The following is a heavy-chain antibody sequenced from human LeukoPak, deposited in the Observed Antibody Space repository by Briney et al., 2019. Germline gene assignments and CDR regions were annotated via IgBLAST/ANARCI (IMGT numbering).Heavy chain of an antibody. CDR2: IYYSGST. CDR1: GGSISSYY. D-gene: IGHD5-24*01. J-gene: IGHJ4*02. Sequence: PSETLSLTCTVSGGSISSYYWSWIRQPPGKGLEWIGYIYYSGSTNYNPSLKSRVTISVDTSKNQFSLKLSSVTAADTAVYYCARDRHRDGYNLPFYFDYWGQGTLVTVSS. V-gene: IGHV4-59*01. CDR3: ARDRHRDGYNLPFYFDY.